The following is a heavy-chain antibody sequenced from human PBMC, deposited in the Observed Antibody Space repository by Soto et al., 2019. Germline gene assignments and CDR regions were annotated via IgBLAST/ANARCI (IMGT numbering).Heavy chain of an antibody. CDR1: GGSISSYY. CDR2: IYYSGST. D-gene: IGHD2-21*02. J-gene: IGHJ6*02. Sequence: NPSETLSLTCTVSGGSISSYYWSWIRQPPGKGLEWIGYIYYSGSTNYNPSLKSRVTISVDTSKNQFSLKLSSVTAADTAVYYCARDLWGYCGADCYPLDVWGQGTTVTVS. CDR3: ARDLWGYCGADCYPLDV. V-gene: IGHV4-59*01.